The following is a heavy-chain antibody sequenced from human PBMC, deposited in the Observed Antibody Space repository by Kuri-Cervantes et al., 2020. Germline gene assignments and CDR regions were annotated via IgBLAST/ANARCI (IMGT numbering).Heavy chain of an antibody. Sequence: GGSLRLSCAASGFTFSSYWMSWVRQAPGKGLEWVAIISYDGSNEYYADSVKGRFTISRDNSKNTLYLQMNSLRAEDTAVYHCARGLRITMVRGVIHQFDYWAQGTLAT. V-gene: IGHV3-30*03. D-gene: IGHD3-10*01. CDR2: ISYDGSNE. CDR1: GFTFSSYW. J-gene: IGHJ4*02. CDR3: ARGLRITMVRGVIHQFDY.